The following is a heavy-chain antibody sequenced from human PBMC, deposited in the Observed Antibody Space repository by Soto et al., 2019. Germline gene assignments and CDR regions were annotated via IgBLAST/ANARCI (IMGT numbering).Heavy chain of an antibody. CDR1: GFTFGDYA. V-gene: IGHV3-49*04. J-gene: IGHJ6*02. CDR3: TRDRGYSIPSYRGNYYYGMDV. CDR2: IRSKAYGGTT. D-gene: IGHD5-18*01. Sequence: RLSCTASGFTFGDYAMSWVRQAPGKGLEWVGFIRSKAYGGTTEYAASVKGRFTISRDDSKSIAYLQMNSLKTEDTAVYYCTRDRGYSIPSYRGNYYYGMDVWGQGTTVTVSS.